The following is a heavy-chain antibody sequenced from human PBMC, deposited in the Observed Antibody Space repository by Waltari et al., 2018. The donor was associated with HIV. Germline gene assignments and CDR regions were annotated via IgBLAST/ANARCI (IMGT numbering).Heavy chain of an antibody. CDR3: ARDGHEYDSRPLDY. J-gene: IGHJ4*02. V-gene: IGHV3-30-3*01. D-gene: IGHD3-22*01. CDR2: IQRPGANP. CDR1: DYPLRPSA. Sequence: QIQRVEAGGGGVQPGRYLGRTCAASDYPLRPSAMHWVRQAPGNKLQWVAVIQRPGANPDCSASLKCRTTISRDNTKNRLYQEMNSLRTEDAAVYYCARDGHEYDSRPLDYWGQGPLVTVSS.